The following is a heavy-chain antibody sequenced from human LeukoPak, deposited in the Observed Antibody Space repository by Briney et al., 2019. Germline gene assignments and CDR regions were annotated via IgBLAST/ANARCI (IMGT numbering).Heavy chain of an antibody. V-gene: IGHV3-66*01. CDR3: ARLAGSAYNY. J-gene: IGHJ4*02. Sequence: GGSLRLSCAASGITVSSNSMSWVRQAPGKGLEWVSVIYAGGNTYYADSVKGRFTISRDNSKSTLYLQMNSLRAEDTAVYYCARLAGSAYNYWGQGSLVTVSS. CDR1: GITVSSNS. D-gene: IGHD3-22*01. CDR2: IYAGGNT.